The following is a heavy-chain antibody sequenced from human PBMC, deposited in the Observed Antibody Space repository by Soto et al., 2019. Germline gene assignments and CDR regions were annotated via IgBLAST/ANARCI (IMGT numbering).Heavy chain of an antibody. CDR2: IDPSDSQT. Sequence: GESLKISCKGSGYSFAGYWITWVRQKPGKGLECMGRIDPSDSQTYYSPSFRGHVTISVTKSITTVFLQWSSLRASDTAMYYCARQIYDSDTGPNFQYYFDSWGQGTPVTVSS. CDR1: GYSFAGYW. J-gene: IGHJ4*02. D-gene: IGHD3-22*01. V-gene: IGHV5-10-1*01. CDR3: ARQIYDSDTGPNFQYYFDS.